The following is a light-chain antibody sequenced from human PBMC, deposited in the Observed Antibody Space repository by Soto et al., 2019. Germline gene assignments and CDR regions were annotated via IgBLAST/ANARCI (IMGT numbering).Light chain of an antibody. V-gene: IGKV1-39*01. J-gene: IGKJ3*01. Sequence: DIQLTQSPSSLSASVGDRVTITCRASQTIVNYLNWYQQKPGKAPNLLIYAASRLQSGVPSRFSGSGSATDFSLTISSLQPEDFATYFCQQSFSVPFTVGPGTKVDIK. CDR1: QTIVNY. CDR3: QQSFSVPFT. CDR2: AAS.